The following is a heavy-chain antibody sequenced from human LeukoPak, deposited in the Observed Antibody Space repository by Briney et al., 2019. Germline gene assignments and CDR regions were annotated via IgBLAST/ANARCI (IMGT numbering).Heavy chain of an antibody. V-gene: IGHV4-59*01. CDR3: ARDHDSSGLGYYYYGMDA. J-gene: IGHJ6*02. CDR1: GGSISSYY. CDR2: IYYSGST. Sequence: SETLSLTCTVSGGSISSYYWSWIRQPPGKGLEWIGYIYYSGSTNYNPSLKSRVTISVDTSENQFSLKLSSVTAADTAVYYCARDHDSSGLGYYYYGMDAWGQGTTVTVSS. D-gene: IGHD3-22*01.